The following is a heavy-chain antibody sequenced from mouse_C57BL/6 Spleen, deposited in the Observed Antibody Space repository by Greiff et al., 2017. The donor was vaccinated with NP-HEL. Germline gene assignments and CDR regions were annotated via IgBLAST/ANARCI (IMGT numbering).Heavy chain of an antibody. CDR1: GYAFSSYW. J-gene: IGHJ3*01. Sequence: QVHVKQSGAELVKPGASVKISCKASGYAFSSYWMNWVKQRPGKGLEWIGQIYPGDGDTNYNGKFKGKATLTADKSSSTAYMQLSSLTSEDSAVYFCAIEGPYGYDGRAWFAYWGQGTLVTVSA. CDR3: AIEGPYGYDGRAWFAY. D-gene: IGHD2-2*01. V-gene: IGHV1-80*01. CDR2: IYPGDGDT.